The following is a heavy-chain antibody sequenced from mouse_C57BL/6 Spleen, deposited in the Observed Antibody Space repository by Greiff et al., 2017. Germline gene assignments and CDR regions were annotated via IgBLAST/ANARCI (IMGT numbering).Heavy chain of an antibody. J-gene: IGHJ3*01. CDR1: GYTFTSYW. V-gene: IGHV1-74*01. CDR3: AIDGYSLFAY. CDR2: IYPSDSYT. Sequence: QVQLQQPGAELVKPGASVKVSCKASGYTFTSYWMHWVKQRPGQGLEWIGRIYPSDSYTNYNQKFKVKATLTVDKTSSTAYMQLSSLTSEASAVYYCAIDGYSLFAYWGQGTLVTVSA. D-gene: IGHD2-3*01.